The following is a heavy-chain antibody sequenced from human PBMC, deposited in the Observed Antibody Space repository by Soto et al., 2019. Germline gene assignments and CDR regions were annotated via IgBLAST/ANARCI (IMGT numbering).Heavy chain of an antibody. CDR2: MNSDGSST. V-gene: IGHV3-74*01. CDR3: ATAEVDY. CDR1: GFTLSSYA. Sequence: GSLRPSFAASGFTLSSYAMSWVRQAPLKGLEWVSLMNSDGSSTNYADSVKGRFTVSRDNAKNTLYLQMKSLRADDTAVYYCATAEVDYWGPGTLVTV. J-gene: IGHJ4*02.